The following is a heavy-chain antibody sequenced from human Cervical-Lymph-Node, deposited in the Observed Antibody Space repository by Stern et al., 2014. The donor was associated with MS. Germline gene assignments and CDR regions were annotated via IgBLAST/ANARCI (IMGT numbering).Heavy chain of an antibody. CDR1: GFSPSTSGMC. V-gene: IGHV2-70*01. Sequence: QVTLRESGPALVKPTQTLTLTCTFSGFSPSTSGMCVSWIRQPPGKALEWLALIDWDDDKYYSTSLKTRLTISKDTSKNQVVLTMTNMDPVDTATYYCARIHTVTSAFDYWGQGTLVTVSS. CDR3: ARIHTVTSAFDY. D-gene: IGHD4-17*01. J-gene: IGHJ4*02. CDR2: IDWDDDK.